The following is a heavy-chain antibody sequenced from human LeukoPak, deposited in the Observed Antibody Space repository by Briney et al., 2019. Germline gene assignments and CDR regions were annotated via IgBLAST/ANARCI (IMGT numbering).Heavy chain of an antibody. CDR2: IYYSGSS. Sequence: SETLSLTCTVSGGSISSHYWSWIRQPPGKGLEWIGYIYYSGSSNYNPSLKSRVTISVDTSKNQFSLKLSSVTAADTALYYCARVYYYDSSGLHFDYWGQGALVTVSS. CDR1: GGSISSHY. J-gene: IGHJ4*02. V-gene: IGHV4-59*11. CDR3: ARVYYYDSSGLHFDY. D-gene: IGHD3-22*01.